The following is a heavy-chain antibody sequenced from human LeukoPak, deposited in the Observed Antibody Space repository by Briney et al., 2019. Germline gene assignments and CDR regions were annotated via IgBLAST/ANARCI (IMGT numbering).Heavy chain of an antibody. J-gene: IGHJ4*02. D-gene: IGHD6-13*01. CDR3: VKGDVFSSSWYLFDF. CDR1: GFTFSSYW. CDR2: INSDGSST. V-gene: IGHV3-74*01. Sequence: PGGSLRLSCAASGFTFSSYWMHWVRQAPGKGLVWVSRINSDGSSTTYADSVKGRFTISRDNAKNTLYLQMNSLRAEDTAVYYCVKGDVFSSSWYLFDFWGQGTLVTVSS.